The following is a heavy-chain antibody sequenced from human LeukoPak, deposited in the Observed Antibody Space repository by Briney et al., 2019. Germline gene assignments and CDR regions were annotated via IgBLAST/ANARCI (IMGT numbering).Heavy chain of an antibody. CDR2: INPNSGGT. CDR3: AREHPHFGELWNDY. CDR1: GYTFNGYY. D-gene: IGHD3-10*01. J-gene: IGHJ4*02. Sequence: ASVKVSCKASGYTFNGYYMHWVRQAPGQGLEWMGWINPNSGGTNYAQKFQGRVTMTRDTSISTAYMELSRLTSDDTAVYYCAREHPHFGELWNDYWGQGTPVTVSS. V-gene: IGHV1-2*02.